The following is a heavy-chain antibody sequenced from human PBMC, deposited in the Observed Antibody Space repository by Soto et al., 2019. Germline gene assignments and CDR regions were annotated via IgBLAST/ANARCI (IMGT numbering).Heavy chain of an antibody. J-gene: IGHJ5*02. CDR1: GGSFSGYY. V-gene: IGHV4-34*01. Sequence: PSETLSLTCAVYGGSFSGYYWSWIRQPPGKGLEWTGEINHSGSTNYNPSLKSRVTISVDTSKNQFSLKLSSVTAADTAVYYCARGPITTNPRFDPWGQGTLVTVSS. CDR2: INHSGST. D-gene: IGHD3-22*01. CDR3: ARGPITTNPRFDP.